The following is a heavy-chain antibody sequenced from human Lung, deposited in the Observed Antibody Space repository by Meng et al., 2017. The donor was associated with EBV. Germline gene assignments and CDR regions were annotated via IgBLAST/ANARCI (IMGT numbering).Heavy chain of an antibody. J-gene: IGHJ4*02. CDR3: ARSEIGY. D-gene: IGHD2/OR15-2a*01. V-gene: IGHV1-2*02. CDR1: GYPFIAYY. CDR2: TDPNSGGT. Sequence: HVQMVQSGAEVKKPGASVKVSCKASGYPFIAYYLHWVRQAPGQGLAWMGRTDPNSGGTNYAQKFQGRVIMTRDTSISTVYMELSRLRSDDTAVYYCARSEIGYWGQGTLVTVSS.